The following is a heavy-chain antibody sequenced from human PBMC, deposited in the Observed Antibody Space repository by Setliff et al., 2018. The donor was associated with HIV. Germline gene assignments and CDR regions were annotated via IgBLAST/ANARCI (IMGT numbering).Heavy chain of an antibody. CDR3: ARGTYDSDY. D-gene: IGHD3-22*01. Sequence: GASVKVSCKASGYTFTGYYMHWVRQAPGQGLQWMGWMHPNSGATKYAKKFRDRVTLTGDTSISTASMELSSLKSDDTAMYYCARGTYDSDYWGQGSLVTVSS. V-gene: IGHV1-2*02. CDR2: MHPNSGAT. J-gene: IGHJ4*02. CDR1: GYTFTGYY.